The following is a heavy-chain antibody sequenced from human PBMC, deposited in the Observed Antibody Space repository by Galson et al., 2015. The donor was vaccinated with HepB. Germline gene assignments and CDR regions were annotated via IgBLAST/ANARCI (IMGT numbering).Heavy chain of an antibody. D-gene: IGHD5-12*01. CDR3: TRLGDLSSYSSC. CDR1: GCTFSGSA. J-gene: IGHJ4*02. CDR2: IGSQVNNYAT. Sequence: SLRLSCAGSGCTFSGSAIHRFRQASRRGPEWSGRIGSQVNNYATAYTASVKGRLTFSRDDSKNMAYLQMNRLRTEDTAVYYCTRLGDLSSYSSCWGQGTPVTVSS. V-gene: IGHV3-73*01.